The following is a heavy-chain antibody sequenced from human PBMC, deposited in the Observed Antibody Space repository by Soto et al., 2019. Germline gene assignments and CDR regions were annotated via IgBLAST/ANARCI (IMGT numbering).Heavy chain of an antibody. V-gene: IGHV3-23*01. Sequence: HPGGSLRLSCAASGFTFSSYAMSWVRQAPGKGLEWVSAISGSGGSTYYADSVKGRFTISRDNSKNTLYLQMNSLRAEDTAVYYCAKDSDNIVARYNDYWGQGTLVTVSS. CDR1: GFTFSSYA. CDR2: ISGSGGST. CDR3: AKDSDNIVARYNDY. D-gene: IGHD5-12*01. J-gene: IGHJ4*02.